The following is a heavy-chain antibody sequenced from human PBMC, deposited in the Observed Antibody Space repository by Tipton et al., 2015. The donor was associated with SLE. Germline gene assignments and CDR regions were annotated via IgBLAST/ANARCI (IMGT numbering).Heavy chain of an antibody. CDR1: GFTFSSYS. J-gene: IGHJ4*02. CDR2: ISSSSSTI. V-gene: IGHV3-48*01. CDR3: ARSTVGARGDY. Sequence: SLRLSCAASGFTFSSYSMNWVRQAPGKGLEWVSYISSSSSTIYYADSVKGRFTISRENAKNSLYLQMNSLRAEDTAVYYCARSTVGARGDYWGQGTLVTVSS. D-gene: IGHD1-26*01.